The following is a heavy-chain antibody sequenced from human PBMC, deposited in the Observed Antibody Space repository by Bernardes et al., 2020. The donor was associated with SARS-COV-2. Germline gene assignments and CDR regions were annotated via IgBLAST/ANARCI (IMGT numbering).Heavy chain of an antibody. CDR1: GGSISSSSYY. D-gene: IGHD4-17*01. V-gene: IGHV4-39*01. CDR3: ARRTTVTTEDDAFDI. Sequence: SETLSLTCTVSGGSISSSSYYWGWIRQPPGKWLEWIGSIYYSGSTYYNPSLKSRVTISVDTSKNQFSLKLSSVTAADTAVYYCARRTTVTTEDDAFDIWGQGTMVTVSS. J-gene: IGHJ3*02. CDR2: IYYSGST.